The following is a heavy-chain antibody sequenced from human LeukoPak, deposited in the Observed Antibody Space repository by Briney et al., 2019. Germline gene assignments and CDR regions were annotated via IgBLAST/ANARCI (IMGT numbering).Heavy chain of an antibody. Sequence: SETLSLTCAVYGGSFSGYYWSWIRQPPGKGLEWIGEINHSGSTNYNPSLKSRVTISVDTSKNQFSLKVNSVTAADTAVYYCARLGYYGSGSYRWFDPWGQGTLVTVSS. D-gene: IGHD3-10*01. V-gene: IGHV4-34*01. CDR3: ARLGYYGSGSYRWFDP. CDR1: GGSFSGYY. J-gene: IGHJ5*02. CDR2: INHSGST.